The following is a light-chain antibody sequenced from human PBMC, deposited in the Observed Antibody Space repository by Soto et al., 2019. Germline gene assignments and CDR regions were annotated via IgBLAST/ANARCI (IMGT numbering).Light chain of an antibody. V-gene: IGLV1-44*01. CDR2: SNN. CDR1: SSNIGSNT. CDR3: ATWDDSIDV. J-gene: IGLJ1*01. Sequence: QAVVTQPPSASGTPGQRVTISCSGSSSNIGSNTVNWYQQLPGTAPKLLIYSNNQRPSGVPDRFSGSKSGTSASLAISGIQSEDEADYYCATWDDSIDVFGTGTKLTVL.